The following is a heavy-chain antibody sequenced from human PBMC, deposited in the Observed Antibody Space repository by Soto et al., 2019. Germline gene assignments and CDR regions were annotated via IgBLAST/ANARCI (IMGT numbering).Heavy chain of an antibody. CDR3: ARVVLAPAATGYYYYGMDV. V-gene: IGHV1-18*01. CDR1: GYTFTSYG. J-gene: IGHJ6*02. D-gene: IGHD2-2*01. Sequence: ASVKVSCKASGYTFTSYGISWVRQAPGQGLEWMGWISAYNGNTNYAQKLQGRVTMTTDTSTSTAYMELRSLRSDDTAVYYCARVVLAPAATGYYYYGMDVWGQGTTVTVSS. CDR2: ISAYNGNT.